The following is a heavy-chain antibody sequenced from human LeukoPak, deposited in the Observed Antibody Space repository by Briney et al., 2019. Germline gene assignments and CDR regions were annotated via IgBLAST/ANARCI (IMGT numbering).Heavy chain of an antibody. Sequence: ASVKVSCKASGYTFTSYDINWVRQATGQGLEWMGWMNPNSGNTGYAQKFQGRVTMTRNTPISTAYMELSSLRSEDTAVYYCARGAYYYDSSGFKFDYWGQGTLVTVSS. CDR3: ARGAYYYDSSGFKFDY. D-gene: IGHD3-22*01. V-gene: IGHV1-8*01. J-gene: IGHJ4*02. CDR2: MNPNSGNT. CDR1: GYTFTSYD.